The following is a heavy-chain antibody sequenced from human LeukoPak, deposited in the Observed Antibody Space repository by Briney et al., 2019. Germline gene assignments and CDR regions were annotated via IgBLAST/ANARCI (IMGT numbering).Heavy chain of an antibody. CDR3: TLIQGWGSGSYYRDF. CDR1: GFSISNDW. CDR2: VKSRSAGETT. V-gene: IGHV3-15*01. J-gene: IGHJ4*02. D-gene: IGHD3-10*01. Sequence: GGSLRLSCAASGFSISNDWMSWVRQAPGKGLEWVARVKSRSAGETTDYAAPVKGRFTISRDDSKDTLYLQMNSLKTEDTAVYYCTLIQGWGSGSYYRDFWGQGTLVTVSS.